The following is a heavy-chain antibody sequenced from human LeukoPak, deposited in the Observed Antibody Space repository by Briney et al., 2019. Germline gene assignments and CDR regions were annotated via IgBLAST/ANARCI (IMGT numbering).Heavy chain of an antibody. CDR1: GGSFSGYY. Sequence: PSETLSLTCAVYGGSFSGYYWSWMRQPPGKGLEWIGEINHSGSTNYNPSLKSRVTISVDTSKNQFSLKLSSVTAADTAVYYCARGLAYYDSSGYQFDYWGQGTLVTVSS. CDR3: ARGLAYYDSSGYQFDY. CDR2: INHSGST. J-gene: IGHJ4*02. V-gene: IGHV4-34*01. D-gene: IGHD3-22*01.